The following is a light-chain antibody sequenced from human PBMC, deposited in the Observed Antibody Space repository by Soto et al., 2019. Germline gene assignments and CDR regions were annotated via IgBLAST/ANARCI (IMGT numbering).Light chain of an antibody. CDR2: EVS. CDR3: SSYTTTTRL. CDR1: SSDIGSNNY. Sequence: QSALTQPASVSGSPGQSITISCTGISSDIGSNNYVSWFQQRPGKAPTLIIYEVSNRPSGVSTHFSGSKSGNTASLTISGLLPEDEAKYYCSSYTTTTRLFGGGTKLTVL. J-gene: IGLJ3*02. V-gene: IGLV2-14*01.